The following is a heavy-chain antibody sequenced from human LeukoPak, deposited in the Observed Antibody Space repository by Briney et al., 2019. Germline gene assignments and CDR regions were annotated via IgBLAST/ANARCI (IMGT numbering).Heavy chain of an antibody. CDR1: GGSISSSSYY. Sequence: SETLSLTCTVSGGSISSSSYYWGWIRQPPGKGLEWIGSIHYSGSTYYNPPLKSRVTISVDTSKNQFSLKLSSVTAADTAVYYCAGNDGSGSYLGETAYWGQGTLVTVSS. D-gene: IGHD3-10*01. J-gene: IGHJ4*02. V-gene: IGHV4-39*07. CDR2: IHYSGST. CDR3: AGNDGSGSYLGETAY.